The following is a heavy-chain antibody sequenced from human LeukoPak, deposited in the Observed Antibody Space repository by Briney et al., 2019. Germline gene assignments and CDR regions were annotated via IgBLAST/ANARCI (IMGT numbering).Heavy chain of an antibody. CDR1: GGSINNGGYY. J-gene: IGHJ3*02. CDR2: IYYSGSS. D-gene: IGHD5-18*01. Sequence: SETLSLTCTVSGGSINNGGYYWSWIRQHPGKGLEWIGYIYYSGSSYYNPSLKSRVTISVDTSKNQFSLKLSSVTAADTAVYYCARTLQPWSSFDIWGQGTMVTVSS. CDR3: ARTLQPWSSFDI. V-gene: IGHV4-61*08.